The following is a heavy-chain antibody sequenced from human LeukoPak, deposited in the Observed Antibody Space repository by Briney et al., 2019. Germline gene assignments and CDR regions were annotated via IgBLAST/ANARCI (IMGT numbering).Heavy chain of an antibody. CDR3: AYHMRIDSSSWPFMDY. D-gene: IGHD6-13*01. CDR2: IIPIFGTA. Sequence: SVTVSCKASGGTFSSYAISWVRQAPGQGLEWMGRIIPIFGTANYAQKFQGRVTITADKSTSTAYMELSSLRSEDTALYYCAYHMRIDSSSWPFMDYWGQGTLVTVSS. CDR1: GGTFSSYA. J-gene: IGHJ4*02. V-gene: IGHV1-69*06.